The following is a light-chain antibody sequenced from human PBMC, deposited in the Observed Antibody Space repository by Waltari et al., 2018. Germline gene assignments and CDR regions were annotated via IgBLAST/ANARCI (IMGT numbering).Light chain of an antibody. CDR3: QKRTNWPRLT. CDR2: DAS. V-gene: IGKV3-11*01. J-gene: IGKJ4*01. CDR1: QSVDAH. Sequence: EIVLTQTPATLSLSPGERATLSCRASQSVDAHLAWYQQKPGQAPRLLIYDASNRATGTPARFRGSGSGTDFTLTINSLEPEDFAVYYCQKRTNWPRLTFGGGTKVEIK.